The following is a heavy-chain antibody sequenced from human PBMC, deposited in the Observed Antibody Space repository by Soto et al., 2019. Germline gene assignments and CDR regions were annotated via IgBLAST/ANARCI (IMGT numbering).Heavy chain of an antibody. V-gene: IGHV3-23*01. CDR1: GFTFSSYA. CDR3: EKESPSGDRKISSAIDI. CDR2: ISGSGGST. J-gene: IGHJ3*02. Sequence: GGSLRLSCAASGFTFSSYAMSWVRQAPGKGLEWVSAISGSGGSTYYADSVKGRFTISRDNSKNTLYLQMNSLRAEDTAVYYCEKESPSGDRKISSAIDIWGQGTMVTVSS. D-gene: IGHD2-21*01.